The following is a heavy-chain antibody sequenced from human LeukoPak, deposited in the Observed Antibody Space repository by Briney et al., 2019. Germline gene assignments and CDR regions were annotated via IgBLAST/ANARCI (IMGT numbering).Heavy chain of an antibody. D-gene: IGHD5-24*01. V-gene: IGHV4-59*12. CDR2: IYYSRST. Sequence: SETLSLTCTVSGVSISNYYWSWIRQPPGKGLEWIGYIYYSRSTNYNPSLKSRVTISVDTSKNQFSLKLSSVTAADTAVYYCARGNRWLQFSGGWGQGTLVTVSS. CDR3: ARGNRWLQFSGG. CDR1: GVSISNYY. J-gene: IGHJ4*02.